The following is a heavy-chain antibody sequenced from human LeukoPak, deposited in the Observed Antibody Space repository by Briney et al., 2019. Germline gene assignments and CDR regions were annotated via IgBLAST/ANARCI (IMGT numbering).Heavy chain of an antibody. CDR2: ISAYNGNT. D-gene: IGHD3-22*01. CDR1: GYTFTRND. J-gene: IGHJ4*02. Sequence: ASVKVSCKASGYTFTRNDISWVRQAPGQGLEWMGWISAYNGNTNYAQKLQGRVTMTTDTSTSTAYMELRSLRSEDTAVYYCAWGDYYDSSGPLDYWGQGTLVTVSS. V-gene: IGHV1-18*01. CDR3: AWGDYYDSSGPLDY.